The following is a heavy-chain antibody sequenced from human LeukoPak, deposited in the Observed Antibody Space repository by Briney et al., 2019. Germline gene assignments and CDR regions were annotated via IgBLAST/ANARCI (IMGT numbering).Heavy chain of an antibody. CDR3: ARDPIFGSGFDY. CDR1: GGFISSCY. CDR2: IYYSGST. V-gene: IGHV4-59*01. D-gene: IGHD3-10*01. J-gene: IGHJ4*02. Sequence: SETLSLTCTVSGGFISSCYWRWIREPPGKGLEGVGYIYYSGSTNYNPSLKSQVTISVDTSKNQFSLKLSSVTAADTAVYYCARDPIFGSGFDYWGQGTLVTVSS.